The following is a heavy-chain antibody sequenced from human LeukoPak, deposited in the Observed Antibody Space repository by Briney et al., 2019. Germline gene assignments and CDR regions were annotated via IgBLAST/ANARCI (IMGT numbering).Heavy chain of an antibody. D-gene: IGHD3-10*01. J-gene: IGHJ6*03. V-gene: IGHV3-30*18. CDR1: AFPFRNYA. Sequence: GGSLRLSCAASAFPFRNYAMHWLRQAPGKGREWVAVIASDGNDKHLTDSVKGRFTISRDNSRNTLYLQMNSLRVEDTAVYYCAKGVGGSANYYYMDVWGKGTTVTVSS. CDR2: IASDGNDK. CDR3: AKGVGGSANYYYMDV.